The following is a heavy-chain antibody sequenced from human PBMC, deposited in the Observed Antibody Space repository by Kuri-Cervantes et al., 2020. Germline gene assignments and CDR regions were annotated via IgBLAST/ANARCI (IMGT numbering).Heavy chain of an antibody. V-gene: IGHV3-23*01. CDR1: GFTFSSYA. CDR2: ISGSGSSK. J-gene: IGHJ2*01. Sequence: GESLKISCAASGFTFSSYAMSWVRQAPGKGLEWVSAISGSGSSKYYADFVKGRFTISRDNYKNTLYLHMNSLRAEDTALYYCAKVGHSVQDSWYFDLWGRGTLVTVSS. CDR3: AKVGHSVQDSWYFDL.